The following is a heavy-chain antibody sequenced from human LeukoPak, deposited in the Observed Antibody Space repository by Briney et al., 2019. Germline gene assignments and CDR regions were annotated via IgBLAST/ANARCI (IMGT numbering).Heavy chain of an antibody. CDR2: TKPDGSAE. Sequence: GGSLRLSCAASGFTFRNYWMGWVRQAPGKGLEWVANTKPDGSAEYYADSVRGRFTTSRDNANNFLYLQMNSLRAEDTAVYYCARDFGWFGEYYYYGMDVWGQGTTVTVSS. J-gene: IGHJ6*02. V-gene: IGHV3-7*01. D-gene: IGHD3-10*01. CDR3: ARDFGWFGEYYYYGMDV. CDR1: GFTFRNYW.